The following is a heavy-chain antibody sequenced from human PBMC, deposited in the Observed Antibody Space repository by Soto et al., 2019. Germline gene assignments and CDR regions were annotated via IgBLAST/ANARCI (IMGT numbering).Heavy chain of an antibody. Sequence: SETLSLTCTVSGGSISSYYWSWIRQPPGKGLEWIGYIYYSGSTNYNPSLKSRVTISVDTSKNQFSLKLSSVTAADTAVYYCARVGWSGPPNYYMDVWGKGTTVTVSS. CDR3: ARVGWSGPPNYYMDV. CDR2: IYYSGST. V-gene: IGHV4-59*01. CDR1: GGSISSYY. J-gene: IGHJ6*03. D-gene: IGHD3-3*01.